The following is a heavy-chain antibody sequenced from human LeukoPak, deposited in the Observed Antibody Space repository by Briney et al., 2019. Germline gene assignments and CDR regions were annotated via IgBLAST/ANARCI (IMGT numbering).Heavy chain of an antibody. CDR3: AATKWYYYDSSGYSFIDLDY. J-gene: IGHJ4*02. CDR2: FDPEDGET. Sequence: ASVKVSCKVSGYTLTELSMHWVRQAPGKGLEWMGGFDPEDGETIYAQKFQGRVTMTEDTSTDTAYMELSSLRSEDTAVYYCAATKWYYYDSSGYSFIDLDYWGQGTLVTVSS. CDR1: GYTLTELS. V-gene: IGHV1-24*01. D-gene: IGHD3-22*01.